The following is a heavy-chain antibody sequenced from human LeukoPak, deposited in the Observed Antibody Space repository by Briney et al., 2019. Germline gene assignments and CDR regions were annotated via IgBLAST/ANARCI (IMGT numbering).Heavy chain of an antibody. CDR2: IRSKAYGGTT. V-gene: IGHV3-49*03. D-gene: IGHD6-13*01. Sequence: AGGSLRLSCTASGFTFGDYAMSWFRQAPGKGLEWVGFIRSKAYGGTTEYAASVKGRFTISRDDSKSIAYLQMNSLKTEDTAVYYCTRFPRIAAAGTAAFDIWGQGTMVTVSS. J-gene: IGHJ3*02. CDR3: TRFPRIAAAGTAAFDI. CDR1: GFTFGDYA.